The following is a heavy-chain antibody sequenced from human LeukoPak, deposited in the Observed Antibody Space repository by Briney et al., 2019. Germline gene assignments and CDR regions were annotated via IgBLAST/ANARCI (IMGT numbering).Heavy chain of an antibody. J-gene: IGHJ4*02. CDR1: GXTFSNAW. Sequence: GGSLRLSCAASGXTFSNAWMSWVRQAPGKGLEWVGRIKSKTDGGTTDYAARVKGRFTISRDASKNTLYLQMNSLKTEDTAVYYCSKGMATIDYWGQGTLVTVSS. V-gene: IGHV3-15*01. D-gene: IGHD5-24*01. CDR2: IKSKTDGGTT. CDR3: SKGMATIDY.